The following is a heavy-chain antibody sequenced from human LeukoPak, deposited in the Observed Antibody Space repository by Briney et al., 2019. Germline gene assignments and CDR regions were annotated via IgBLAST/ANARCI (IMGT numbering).Heavy chain of an antibody. CDR1: GDSISSYV. CDR3: ARDISGYDTFDI. Sequence: SETLSLTCTVSGDSISSYVWNCIRQPPGKGLEWIAYISYSGSTNYNPSLKSRVTISVDTSKNQFSLRLSSVTAADTAVYYCARDISGYDTFDIWGHGTMVTVSS. CDR2: ISYSGST. D-gene: IGHD5-12*01. J-gene: IGHJ3*02. V-gene: IGHV4-59*01.